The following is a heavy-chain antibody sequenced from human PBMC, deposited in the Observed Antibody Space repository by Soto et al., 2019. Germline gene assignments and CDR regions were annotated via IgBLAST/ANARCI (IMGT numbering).Heavy chain of an antibody. CDR2: IRSKAYGGTT. CDR3: TRDSADYDFYY. CDR1: GFTFGDYA. J-gene: IGHJ4*02. D-gene: IGHD3-3*01. Sequence: SLRLSCTASGFTFGDYAMSWSRQAPGKGLEWVGFIRSKAYGGTTEYAASVKGRFTISRDDSKSIAYLQMNSLKTEDTAVYYCTRDSADYDFYYWGQGTLVTVSS. V-gene: IGHV3-49*03.